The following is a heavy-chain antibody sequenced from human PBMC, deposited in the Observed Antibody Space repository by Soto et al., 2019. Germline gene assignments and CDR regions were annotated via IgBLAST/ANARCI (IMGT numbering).Heavy chain of an antibody. D-gene: IGHD2-21*02. CDR2: IYSGGST. CDR3: ARDPAYCGGDCWLNY. V-gene: IGHV3-53*01. Sequence: EVQLVESGGGLIQPGGSLRLSCAASGFTVSSNYMSWVRQAPGKGLEWVSVIYSGGSTYYADSVKGRFTISRDNSKNTLYLQMNSLRAEDTAVYYCARDPAYCGGDCWLNYWGQGTLVTVSS. CDR1: GFTVSSNY. J-gene: IGHJ4*02.